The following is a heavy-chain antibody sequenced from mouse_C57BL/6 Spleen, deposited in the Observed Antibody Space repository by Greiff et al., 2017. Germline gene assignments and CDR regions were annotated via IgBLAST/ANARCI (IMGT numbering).Heavy chain of an antibody. CDR2: IYPGSGST. V-gene: IGHV1-55*01. D-gene: IGHD3-1*01. CDR1: GYTFTSYW. Sequence: VQLQQPGAELVKPGASVKMSCKASGYTFTSYWITWVKQRPGQGLEWIGDIYPGSGSTNYNEKFKSKATLTVDTPASTAYMQLSSLTSEDSAVYYCARSGYSRYFDVWGTGTTVTVSS. CDR3: ARSGYSRYFDV. J-gene: IGHJ1*03.